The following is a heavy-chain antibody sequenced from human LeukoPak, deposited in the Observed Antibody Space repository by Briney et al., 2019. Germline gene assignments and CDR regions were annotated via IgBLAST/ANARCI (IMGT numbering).Heavy chain of an antibody. J-gene: IGHJ4*02. V-gene: IGHV3-23*01. D-gene: IGHD2-2*01. CDR3: AKAKAMVNPVPAAFDY. Sequence: PGGSLRLSCAASGFTFSSYAMSWVRQAPGKGLEWVSAISGSGGSTYYADSVKGRFTISRDNSKNTLYLQMNSLRAEDTAVYYCAKAKAMVNPVPAAFDYWGQGTLATVSS. CDR1: GFTFSSYA. CDR2: ISGSGGST.